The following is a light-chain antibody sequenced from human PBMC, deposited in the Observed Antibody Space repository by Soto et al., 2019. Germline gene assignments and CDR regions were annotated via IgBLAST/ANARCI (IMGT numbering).Light chain of an antibody. V-gene: IGKV1-12*01. Sequence: DIQLTQSPSSVSASVGDRVTITCRASQGISTWLAWYQLKPGKAPKLLIYAASRLQSGVPSRFSGSGSGTDFTLTISILQPDDFATYYGLWADTFPRSFGPGTKVEIK. CDR3: LWADTFPRS. J-gene: IGKJ3*01. CDR1: QGISTW. CDR2: AAS.